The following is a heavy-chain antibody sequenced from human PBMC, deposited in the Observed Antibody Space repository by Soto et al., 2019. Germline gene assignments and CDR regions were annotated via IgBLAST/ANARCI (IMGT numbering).Heavy chain of an antibody. V-gene: IGHV3-23*01. Sequence: VGSLRLSCAASGFTFSSYAMSWVRQAPGKGLEWVSAISGSGGSTYYADSVKGRFTISRDNSKNTLYLQMNSLRAEDTAVYYCAKDHIVVVVAASIDYWGQGTLVTVSS. CDR3: AKDHIVVVVAASIDY. D-gene: IGHD2-15*01. J-gene: IGHJ4*02. CDR1: GFTFSSYA. CDR2: ISGSGGST.